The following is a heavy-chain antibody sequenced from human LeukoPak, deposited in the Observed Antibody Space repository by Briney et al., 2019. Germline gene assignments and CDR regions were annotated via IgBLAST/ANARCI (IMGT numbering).Heavy chain of an antibody. CDR2: IIPIFGTA. CDR3: ARDARHRYCSSTSCYRGWLDP. CDR1: GYTFTSYG. Sequence: ASVKVSCKASGYTFTSYGISWVRQAPGQGLEWMGGIIPIFGTANYAQKFQGRVTITADESTSTAYMELSSLRSEDTAVYYCARDARHRYCSSTSCYRGWLDPWGQGTLVTVSS. D-gene: IGHD2-2*01. V-gene: IGHV1-69*13. J-gene: IGHJ5*02.